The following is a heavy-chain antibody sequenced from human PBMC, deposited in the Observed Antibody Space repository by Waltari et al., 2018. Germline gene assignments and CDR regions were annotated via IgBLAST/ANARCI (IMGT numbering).Heavy chain of an antibody. J-gene: IGHJ4*01. CDR1: GFTFRNYD. D-gene: IGHD1-26*01. CDR3: ARGEGGANEY. CDR2: ISSGSSTI. Sequence: EVQLVESGGGLVQPGGSLRLLCAASGFTFRNYDMNWVRQAPGKGLEWVSYISSGSSTIFYADSVKGRFTISRDNAKNSVYLEMNSLRADDTAIYYCARGEGGANEYWGQGTLVTVSS. V-gene: IGHV3-48*03.